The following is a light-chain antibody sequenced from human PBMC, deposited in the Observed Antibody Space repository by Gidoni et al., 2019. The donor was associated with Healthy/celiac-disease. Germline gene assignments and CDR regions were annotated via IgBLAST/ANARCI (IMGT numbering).Light chain of an antibody. J-gene: IGLJ2*01. V-gene: IGLV2-14*01. CDR2: EVS. Sequence: QSALTQPASVSGSPGQSLTISCTGTSSDVGGYNYVSWYQQHPGKAPKLMIYEVSNRPSGVSNRFSGSKSGNTASLTISGLQAEDEADYYCSSYTSSIVVFGGGTKLTV. CDR1: SSDVGGYNY. CDR3: SSYTSSIVV.